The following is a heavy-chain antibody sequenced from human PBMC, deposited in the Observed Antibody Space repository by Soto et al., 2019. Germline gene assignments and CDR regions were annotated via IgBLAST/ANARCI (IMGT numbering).Heavy chain of an antibody. CDR3: ARHAGIAPKEVDS. Sequence: SETLSLTCSVSGDSISSYYWSWIRQPPGKGLEWIAYMYYSGNTNYNPSLKSRVTIPVEKSKNQFSVRLTSVSAADTAMYYCARHAGIAPKEVDSWGQGTLVTVSS. J-gene: IGHJ4*02. CDR2: MYYSGNT. V-gene: IGHV4-59*08. D-gene: IGHD6-13*01. CDR1: GDSISSYY.